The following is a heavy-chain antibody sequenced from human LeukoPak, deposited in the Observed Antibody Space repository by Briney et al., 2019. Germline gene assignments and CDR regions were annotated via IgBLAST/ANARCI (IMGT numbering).Heavy chain of an antibody. D-gene: IGHD4-17*01. CDR1: GYTFTGYY. V-gene: IGHV1-2*02. CDR3: ASPYGDYGFHDAFDI. J-gene: IGHJ3*02. Sequence: ASVKVSCKASGYTFTGYYTHWVRQAPGQGLEWMGWINPNSGGTNYAQKFQGRVTMTRDTSISTAYMELSRLRSDDTAVYYCASPYGDYGFHDAFDIWGQGTMVTVSS. CDR2: INPNSGGT.